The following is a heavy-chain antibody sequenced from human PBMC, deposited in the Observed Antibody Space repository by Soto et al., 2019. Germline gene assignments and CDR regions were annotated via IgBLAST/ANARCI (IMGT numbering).Heavy chain of an antibody. D-gene: IGHD2-2*01. Sequence: EVQLVESGGGLVKPGGSLRLSCAASGFTFSSYSMNWVRQAPGKGLEWVSSISSSSSYIYYADSVKGRFTISRDNDKNSLYLQKNSLRAEDTAVYYCARGTYCSSTSCYFGPTPPEGWFDPWGQGTLVTVSS. CDR1: GFTFSSYS. CDR3: ARGTYCSSTSCYFGPTPPEGWFDP. V-gene: IGHV3-21*01. CDR2: ISSSSSYI. J-gene: IGHJ5*02.